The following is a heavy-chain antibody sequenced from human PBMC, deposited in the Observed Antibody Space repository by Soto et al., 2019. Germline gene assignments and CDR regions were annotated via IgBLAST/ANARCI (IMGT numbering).Heavy chain of an antibody. J-gene: IGHJ6*03. CDR1: GFSLSTSGVG. V-gene: IGHV2-5*02. D-gene: IGHD6-13*01. CDR2: IYWDDDK. CDR3: AHRPEMSEQQLFDYYYMDV. Sequence: SGPTLVNPTPTLTLTCTFSGFSLSTSGVGVGWIRQPPGKAMEWLALIYWDDDKRYSPSLKSRLTITKDTSKNQVVLTMTNMDPVDTATYYCAHRPEMSEQQLFDYYYMDVWGKGTTVTVSS.